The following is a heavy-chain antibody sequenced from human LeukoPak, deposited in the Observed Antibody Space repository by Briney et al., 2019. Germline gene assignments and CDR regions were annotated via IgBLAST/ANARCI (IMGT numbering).Heavy chain of an antibody. CDR3: ARKADFWSGDFDY. J-gene: IGHJ4*02. D-gene: IGHD3-3*01. V-gene: IGHV4-59*01. CDR2: IYYSGST. Sequence: SETLSLTCTVSGGSISSYYWSWIRQPPGEGLEWIGYIYYSGSTNYNPSLKSRVTISVDTSKNQFSLKLSSVTAADTAVYYCARKADFWSGDFDYWGQGTLVTVSS. CDR1: GGSISSYY.